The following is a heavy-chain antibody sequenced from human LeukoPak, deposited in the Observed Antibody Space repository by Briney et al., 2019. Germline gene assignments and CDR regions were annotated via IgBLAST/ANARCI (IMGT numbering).Heavy chain of an antibody. CDR2: IIPIFGTA. CDR1: GGTFSSYA. Sequence: SVTVSCKASGGTFSSYAISWVRQAPGQGLEWMGGIIPIFGTANYAQKFQGRVTITADESTSTAYMELSSLRSEDTAVYYCARDLVAGTHYYGMDVWGQGTTVTVSS. CDR3: ARDLVAGTHYYGMDV. D-gene: IGHD6-19*01. J-gene: IGHJ6*02. V-gene: IGHV1-69*13.